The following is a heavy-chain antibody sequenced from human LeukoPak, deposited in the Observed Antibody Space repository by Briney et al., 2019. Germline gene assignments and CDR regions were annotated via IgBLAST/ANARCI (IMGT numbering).Heavy chain of an antibody. CDR3: ARDTQYYDFWSGYYAFDY. CDR1: GGSISSGSYY. D-gene: IGHD3-3*01. Sequence: SETLSLTCTVSGGSISSGSYYWSWIRQPAGKGLEWIGRTYTSGSTNYNPSLKSRVTISVDTSKNQFSLKLSSVTAADTAVYYCARDTQYYDFWSGYYAFDYWGQGTLVTVSS. J-gene: IGHJ4*02. V-gene: IGHV4-61*02. CDR2: TYTSGST.